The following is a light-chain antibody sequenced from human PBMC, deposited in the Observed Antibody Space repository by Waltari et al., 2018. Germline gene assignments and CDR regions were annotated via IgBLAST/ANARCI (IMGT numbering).Light chain of an antibody. V-gene: IGKV3-11*01. CDR3: QQRYKWPLT. Sequence: EIVLTQSPATLSLSPGERATLSCRASQSVSTYLAGYQQRPGQPPRLLISDSSSRATGIPAMFSGSGSETDFTLTINSLEPEDFAVYYCQQRYKWPLTFGGGSKVEI. CDR2: DSS. J-gene: IGKJ4*01. CDR1: QSVSTY.